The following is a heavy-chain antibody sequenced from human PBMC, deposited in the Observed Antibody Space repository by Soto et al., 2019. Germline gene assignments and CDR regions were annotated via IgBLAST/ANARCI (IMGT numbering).Heavy chain of an antibody. Sequence: EVILLESGGHLGAPGESLRLSCVASGFSFSSSALTWVRQAPGKGLEWVADISGQGGTTYYADSVKGRFIISRDNSKNTLSLQMTSLRVEDTAVYYCAKENDYSIIESNWFDAWGPGTLVTVSS. D-gene: IGHD4-4*01. CDR3: AKENDYSIIESNWFDA. V-gene: IGHV3-23*01. J-gene: IGHJ5*02. CDR1: GFSFSSSA. CDR2: ISGQGGTT.